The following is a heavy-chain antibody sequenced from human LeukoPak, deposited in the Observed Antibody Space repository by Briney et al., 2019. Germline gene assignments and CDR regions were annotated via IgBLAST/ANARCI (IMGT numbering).Heavy chain of an antibody. CDR2: IYYSGST. CDR3: AREFISYASYYYYYYMDV. CDR1: GGSISSSSYY. Sequence: KPSETLSLTCTVSGGSISSSSYYWGWIRQPPGKGLEWIGSIYYSGSTYYNPSFKSRVTISVDTSKNQFSLKLSSVTAADTAVYYCAREFISYASYYYYYYMDVWGKGTTVTVSS. J-gene: IGHJ6*03. V-gene: IGHV4-39*07. D-gene: IGHD3-3*02.